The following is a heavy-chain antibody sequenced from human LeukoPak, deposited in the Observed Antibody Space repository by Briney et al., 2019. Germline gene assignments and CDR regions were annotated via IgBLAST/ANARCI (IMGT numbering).Heavy chain of an antibody. CDR2: INHSGST. CDR1: GVSFSGYY. J-gene: IGHJ4*02. CDR3: ARRGFSRGYFDY. V-gene: IGHV4-34*01. D-gene: IGHD3-3*01. Sequence: PSETLSLTCAVYGVSFSGYYWSWIRQPPGKGLEWIGEINHSGSTNYNPSLKSRVTISVDTSKNQFSLKLSSVTAADTAVYYCARRGFSRGYFDYWGQGTLVTVSS.